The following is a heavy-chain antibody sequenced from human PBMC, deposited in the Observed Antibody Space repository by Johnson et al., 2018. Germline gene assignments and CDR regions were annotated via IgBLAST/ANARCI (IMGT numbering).Heavy chain of an antibody. J-gene: IGHJ6*02. V-gene: IGHV1-69*01. CDR1: GTNFSSYG. Sequence: QVQLVQSGAEVKKPGSSVKVSCKASGTNFSSYGITWVRQAPGQGLEWMGEINPILAIADYAQQFQGRVTIIANESTNTAYMELSSLRSEDTAVDYCARTYYYDNGWYFHYYYYAMDVWGQGTTVTVSS. CDR3: ARTYYYDNGWYFHYYYYAMDV. CDR2: INPILAIA. D-gene: IGHD3-22*01.